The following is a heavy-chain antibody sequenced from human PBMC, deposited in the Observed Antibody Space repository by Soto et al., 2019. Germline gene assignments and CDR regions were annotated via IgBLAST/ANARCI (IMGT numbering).Heavy chain of an antibody. J-gene: IGHJ4*02. Sequence: SETLSLTCAVSGGSISSCGYSWSWIRQPPGKGLEWIGYIYHSGSTYYNPSLKSRVTISVDRSKNQFSLKLSSVTAADTAVYYWASSIMMTSGGVIVREDYFDYWGQESLVIVSS. CDR3: ASSIMMTSGGVIVREDYFDY. CDR2: IYHSGST. CDR1: GGSISSCGYS. V-gene: IGHV4-30-2*01. D-gene: IGHD3-16*02.